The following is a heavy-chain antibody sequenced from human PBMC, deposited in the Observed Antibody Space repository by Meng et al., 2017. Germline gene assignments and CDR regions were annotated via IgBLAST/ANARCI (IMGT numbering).Heavy chain of an antibody. V-gene: IGHV1-69*01. D-gene: IGHD2-8*01. CDR2: IIPIFGTA. Sequence: QVALVQAGAEGKKPGSSVKVSCKASGGTCSSYAISWVRQAPGQGLEWMGGIIPIFGTANYAQKFQGRVTITADESTSTAYMELSSLRSEDTAVYYCASPYCTNGVCSPEYWGQGTLVTVSS. CDR3: ASPYCTNGVCSPEY. J-gene: IGHJ4*02. CDR1: GGTCSSYA.